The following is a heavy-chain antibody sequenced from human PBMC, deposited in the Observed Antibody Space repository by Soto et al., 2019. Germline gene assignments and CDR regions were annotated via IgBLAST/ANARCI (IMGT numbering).Heavy chain of an antibody. D-gene: IGHD3-22*01. Sequence: QVQLVQSGAEVRTPGSSVKVSCKASGGNFSRHAISWVRQAPGHGLEWMGGIIPIFGTANHAQKFQGRVTIIADESTSAVYMELSSLRSEDTAMYDCARGWGDDSNDYYYAYWGQGTLVIVSS. CDR3: ARGWGDDSNDYYYAY. J-gene: IGHJ4*02. CDR2: IIPIFGTA. V-gene: IGHV1-69*01. CDR1: GGNFSRHA.